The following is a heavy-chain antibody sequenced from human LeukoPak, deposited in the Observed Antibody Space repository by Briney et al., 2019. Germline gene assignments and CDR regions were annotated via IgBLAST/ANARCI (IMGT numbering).Heavy chain of an antibody. CDR2: IKQDGSEK. Sequence: GGSLRLSCAASGFTFSSYWMSWVRQAPGKGLEWVANIKQDGSEKYYVDSVKGRFTISRDNAKNSLYLQMNSLRAEDTAVYYCARLAAEVEELWIDYWGQGTLVTVSS. J-gene: IGHJ4*02. CDR1: GFTFSSYW. CDR3: ARLAAEVEELWIDY. D-gene: IGHD3-16*01. V-gene: IGHV3-7*01.